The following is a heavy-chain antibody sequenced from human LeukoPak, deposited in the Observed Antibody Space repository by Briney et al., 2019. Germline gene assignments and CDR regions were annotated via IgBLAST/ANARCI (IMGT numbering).Heavy chain of an antibody. V-gene: IGHV4-61*02. CDR1: GGSISSGSYY. CDR3: ARSRSTAMVRY. D-gene: IGHD5-18*01. Sequence: SETLSLTCTVSGGSISSGSYYWSWIGQPPGKEWEWIGRIYTSGSTNYNPSLKSRVTISVDTFKNQFSLKLSSVTAADTAVYYCARSRSTAMVRYWGQGTLVTVSS. J-gene: IGHJ4*02. CDR2: IYTSGST.